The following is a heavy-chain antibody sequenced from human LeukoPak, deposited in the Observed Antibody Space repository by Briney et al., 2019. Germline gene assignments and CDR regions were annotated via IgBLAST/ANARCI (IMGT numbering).Heavy chain of an antibody. CDR2: IYYSGNT. Sequence: SETLSLTCTVSGGSISIDTFYWGWIRQPPGKGLEWIGSIYYSGNTYYNPSLETRVTISVDTSKNQFSLKLSSATAADTAVYYCARQGYSYAAFDYWGQGTLVTVSS. CDR1: GGSISIDTFY. D-gene: IGHD5-18*01. J-gene: IGHJ4*02. CDR3: ARQGYSYAAFDY. V-gene: IGHV4-39*01.